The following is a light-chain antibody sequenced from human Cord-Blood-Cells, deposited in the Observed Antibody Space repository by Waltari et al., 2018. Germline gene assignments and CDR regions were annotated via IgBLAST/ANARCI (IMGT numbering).Light chain of an antibody. Sequence: QMPQSPSSLSAFVGDRVTTTCPASQGISNYLNWYQQKPGKAPKLLIYDASSLERGVPSRFSGSGSGTDFTFTISSLQPEDIATYYCQQNDNIPFTFGQGTRLEIK. CDR3: QQNDNIPFT. V-gene: IGKV1-33*01. CDR1: QGISNY. CDR2: DAS. J-gene: IGKJ5*01.